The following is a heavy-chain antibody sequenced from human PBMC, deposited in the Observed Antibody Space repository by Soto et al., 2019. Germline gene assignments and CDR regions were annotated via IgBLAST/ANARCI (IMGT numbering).Heavy chain of an antibody. CDR1: GFTFSSYE. CDR2: ISSGGSEI. V-gene: IGHV3-48*03. Sequence: GGSLRLSCAASGFTFSSYEMAWVRQAPGKGLQWVSYISSGGSEIRYADSVKGRFTISRDDAKNSLYLQMNGLRAEDTAAYYCAGGIMYSGSYQHWGQGTLVTVSS. J-gene: IGHJ4*02. CDR3: AGGIMYSGSYQH. D-gene: IGHD1-26*01.